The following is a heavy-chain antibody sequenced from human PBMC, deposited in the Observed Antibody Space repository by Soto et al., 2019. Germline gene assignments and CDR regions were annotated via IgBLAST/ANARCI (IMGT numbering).Heavy chain of an antibody. V-gene: IGHV1-69*12. J-gene: IGHJ5*01. Sequence: QVQLVQSGAEVKKPGSSVKVSCKASGGSFRSYAVNWVRQAPGQGLECLGGIIPIFGTPNYAQKLHGRVSITADESTSTVYMDLNSLTSEDTAVYYCAYSANHRYFFDSWGQGTLVTVSS. CDR1: GGSFRSYA. D-gene: IGHD5-18*01. CDR3: AYSANHRYFFDS. CDR2: IIPIFGTP.